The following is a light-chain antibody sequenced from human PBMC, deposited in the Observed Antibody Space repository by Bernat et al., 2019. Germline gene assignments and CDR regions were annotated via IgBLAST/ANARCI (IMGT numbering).Light chain of an antibody. CDR1: SSDVGNYNY. V-gene: IGLV2-14*01. Sequence: QSALTPPAAVSGSPGQSITISCTGTSSDVGNYNYVSWYQQHPGKAPKLMIYAVSNRPSGVSNRFSGSKSGNTASLTISGLQAEDEADYYCSSYTSSSTLFYVFGTGTKVIVL. CDR2: AVS. CDR3: SSYTSSSTLFYV. J-gene: IGLJ1*01.